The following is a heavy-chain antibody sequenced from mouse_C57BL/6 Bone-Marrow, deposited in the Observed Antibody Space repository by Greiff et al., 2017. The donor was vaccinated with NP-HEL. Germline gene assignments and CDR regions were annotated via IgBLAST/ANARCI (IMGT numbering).Heavy chain of an antibody. V-gene: IGHV2-5*01. CDR3: AKNQGYYGSPPYYYAMDY. D-gene: IGHD1-1*01. CDR2: IWRGGST. Sequence: VQLQQSGPGLVQPSQSLSITCTVSGFSLTSYGVHWVRQSPGKGLEWLGVIWRGGSTDYNAAFMSRLSITKDNSKTHVFFKMNSLQADDTAIYYCAKNQGYYGSPPYYYAMDYWGQGTSVTVSA. CDR1: GFSLTSYG. J-gene: IGHJ4*01.